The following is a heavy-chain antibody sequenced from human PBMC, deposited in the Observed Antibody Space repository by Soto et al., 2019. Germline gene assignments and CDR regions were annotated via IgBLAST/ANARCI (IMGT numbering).Heavy chain of an antibody. Sequence: PSETLSLTCTVSGGSISSRRCHWGWIRQPPGKGLEWIGYINYSGTTNYNPSLKSRVTISVDTSKNQFSLKLSSVTAADTAVYYCARHSPYCGGDCYSYDYWGQGTLVTVSS. CDR3: ARHSPYCGGDCYSYDY. D-gene: IGHD2-21*02. CDR2: INYSGTT. J-gene: IGHJ4*02. V-gene: IGHV4-61*05. CDR1: GGSISSRRCH.